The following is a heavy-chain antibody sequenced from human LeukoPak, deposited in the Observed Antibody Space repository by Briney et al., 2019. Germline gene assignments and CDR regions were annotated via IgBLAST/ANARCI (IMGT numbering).Heavy chain of an antibody. Sequence: GGSLRLSCAASGFTFSSYAMSWVRQAPGKGLEWVSAISGSGGSTYYADSVKGRFTISRDNVKNRVYRQMNSLRAEETAVYYCAKDSSTASFDYWGQGTLVTVSS. J-gene: IGHJ4*02. CDR1: GFTFSSYA. V-gene: IGHV3-23*01. CDR3: AKDSSTASFDY. D-gene: IGHD4-4*01. CDR2: ISGSGGST.